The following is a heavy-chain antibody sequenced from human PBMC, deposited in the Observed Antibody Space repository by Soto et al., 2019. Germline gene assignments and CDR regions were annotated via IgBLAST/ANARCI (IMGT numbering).Heavy chain of an antibody. CDR3: ARGAPYYDFWSGYPENNWFDP. CDR1: GGSISSGGYY. D-gene: IGHD3-3*01. V-gene: IGHV4-31*03. Sequence: QVQLQESGPGLVKPSQTLSLTCTVSGGSISSGGYYWSWIRQHPGKGLEWIGYIYYSGSTYYNPSLKSRVTISVATSKNQFSLKLSSVTAADTAVYYCARGAPYYDFWSGYPENNWFDPWGQGTLVTVSS. CDR2: IYYSGST. J-gene: IGHJ5*02.